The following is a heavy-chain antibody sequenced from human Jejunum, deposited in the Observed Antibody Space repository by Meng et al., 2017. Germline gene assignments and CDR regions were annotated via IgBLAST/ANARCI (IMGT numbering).Heavy chain of an antibody. CDR3: ARVGLTVAFDI. CDR1: GITFSGYT. D-gene: IGHD7-27*01. V-gene: IGHV3-21*01. Sequence: GESLKISCAASGITFSGYTMDWVRQAPGRGLEWVSSISSSGSYIYYADFVKGRFTISRDNAKTSLFLQMDSLSDEDTAVYFCARVGLTVAFDIWGQGTMVTVSS. J-gene: IGHJ3*02. CDR2: ISSSGSYI.